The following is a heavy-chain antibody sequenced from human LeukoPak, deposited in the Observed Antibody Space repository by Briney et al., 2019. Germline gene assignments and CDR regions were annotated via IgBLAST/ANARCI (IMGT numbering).Heavy chain of an antibody. D-gene: IGHD6-6*01. CDR1: GGSFSGYY. Sequence: SPSETLSLTCAVYGGSFSGYYWSWIRQPPGKGLEWIGEINHSGSTNYNPSLKSRVTISVDTSKNQFSLKLSSVTAADTAVYYCASSASVPTYYYYYYMDVWGKGTTVTVSS. CDR2: INHSGST. CDR3: ASSASVPTYYYYYYMDV. J-gene: IGHJ6*03. V-gene: IGHV4-34*01.